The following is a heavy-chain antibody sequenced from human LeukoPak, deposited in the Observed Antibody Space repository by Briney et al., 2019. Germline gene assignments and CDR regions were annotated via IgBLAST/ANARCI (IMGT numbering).Heavy chain of an antibody. J-gene: IGHJ5*02. CDR2: IYYSGNT. CDR3: ARRRAGRDWFDP. CDR1: GGSISSSYYY. Sequence: ASETLSLTCTVSGGSISSSYYYWGWIRQPPGQGLEWIGSIYYSGNTYYNPSLKSRVTISVDTSKNQFSLKLSSVTATDTAVYYCARRRAGRDWFDPWGQGTLVTVSS. D-gene: IGHD6-19*01. V-gene: IGHV4-39*01.